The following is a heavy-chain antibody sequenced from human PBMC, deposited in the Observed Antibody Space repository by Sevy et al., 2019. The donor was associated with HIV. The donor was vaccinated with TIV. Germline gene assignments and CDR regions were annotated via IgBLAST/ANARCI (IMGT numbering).Heavy chain of an antibody. J-gene: IGHJ4*02. CDR1: GGSISSYY. V-gene: IGHV4-4*07. Sequence: SETLSLTCTVSGGSISSYYWSWIRQPAGKGLEWTGRIYTSGSTNYNPSLKSRFTMSVDTSKNQLYLKLSSVTAADTAVYYCGRDAPDIVVVPAAFYFDYWGQGTLVTVSS. CDR2: IYTSGST. D-gene: IGHD2-2*01. CDR3: GRDAPDIVVVPAAFYFDY.